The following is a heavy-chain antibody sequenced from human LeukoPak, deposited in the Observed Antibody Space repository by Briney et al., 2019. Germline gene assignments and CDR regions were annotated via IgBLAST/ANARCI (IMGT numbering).Heavy chain of an antibody. CDR2: IKRGGSST. CDR1: GFTFSSYW. CDR3: ARDRGYGFDY. V-gene: IGHV3-74*01. J-gene: IGHJ4*02. D-gene: IGHD5-18*01. Sequence: PGGSLRLSCAASGFTFSSYWMHWVRQVPGKGLVWVSHIKRGGSSTSYADSVKGRFTISRDNAKNTLYLQMNSLRAEDTAVYYCARDRGYGFDYWGQGTLVTVSS.